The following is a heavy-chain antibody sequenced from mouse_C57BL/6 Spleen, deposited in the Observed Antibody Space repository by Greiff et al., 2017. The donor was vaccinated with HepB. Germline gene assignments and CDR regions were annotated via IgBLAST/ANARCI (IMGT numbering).Heavy chain of an antibody. CDR1: GYTFTDYY. CDR3: ARYDYARGDY. Sequence: VQLQQSGPVLVKPGASVKMSCKASGYTFTDYYMNWVKQSHGKSLEWIGVINPYNGGTSYNQKFKGKATLTVDKSSSTAYMELNSLTSEDSAVYYCARYDYARGDYWGQGTSVTVSS. V-gene: IGHV1-19*01. J-gene: IGHJ4*01. CDR2: INPYNGGT. D-gene: IGHD1-1*01.